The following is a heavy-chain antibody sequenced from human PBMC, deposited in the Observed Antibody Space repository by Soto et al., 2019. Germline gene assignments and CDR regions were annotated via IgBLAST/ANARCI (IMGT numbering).Heavy chain of an antibody. CDR2: IYYSGST. V-gene: IGHV4-31*03. CDR1: GGSINIGGYY. D-gene: IGHD3-3*02. CDR3: ARTAWHFFDY. J-gene: IGHJ4*02. Sequence: QVQLQGSGPGLVKPSQTLSLTYTVSGGSINIGGYYWSWIRQHPGKGLEWIGYIYYSGSTFYNPSLKSRVTISSDTSKNQFSLKLNSVTAADTAVYYCARTAWHFFDYWGQGTLVTVSS.